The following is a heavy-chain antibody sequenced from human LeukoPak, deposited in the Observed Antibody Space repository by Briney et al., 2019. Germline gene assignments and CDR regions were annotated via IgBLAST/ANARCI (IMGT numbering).Heavy chain of an antibody. D-gene: IGHD5-24*01. V-gene: IGHV3-30-3*01. CDR2: ISYDGSNK. CDR1: GFTFSSYA. Sequence: GGSLRLSCAASGFTFSSYAMHWVRQAPGKGLEWVAVISYDGSNKYYADSVKGRFTISRDNSKNTLYLQMNSLRAADTAMYYCARSPWPRPAFDIWGQGTMVAVSS. CDR3: ARSPWPRPAFDI. J-gene: IGHJ3*02.